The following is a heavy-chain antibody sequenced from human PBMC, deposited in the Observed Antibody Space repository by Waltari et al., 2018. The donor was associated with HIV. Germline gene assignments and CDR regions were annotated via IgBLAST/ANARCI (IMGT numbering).Heavy chain of an antibody. D-gene: IGHD3-22*01. CDR1: GLPVGNRS. V-gene: IGHV3-66*01. Sequence: VRLVESGGGLVRPGGALRRSCTVSGLPVGNRSMTSLRHASGKGLEWVSTVYSDGTTVYADSVKGRFSTSRDTSKNILHLLMDSLRVDDTAVYYCAREVFYYDNSGHPGWFDPWGQGTLVAVSS. J-gene: IGHJ5*02. CDR3: AREVFYYDNSGHPGWFDP. CDR2: VYSDGTT.